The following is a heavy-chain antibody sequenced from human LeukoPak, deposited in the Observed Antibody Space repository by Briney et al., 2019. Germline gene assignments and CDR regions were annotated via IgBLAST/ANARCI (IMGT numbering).Heavy chain of an antibody. V-gene: IGHV3-23*01. CDR3: AKSWIAARPNVYYFDY. CDR2: ISGSGGST. D-gene: IGHD6-6*01. Sequence: GASLRLSCAASGFTFSSYAMSWVRQAPGKGLDWVSAISGSGGSTYYADSVKGRFTISRDNSKNTLYLQMNSLRAEDTAVYYCAKSWIAARPNVYYFDYWGQGTLVTVSS. J-gene: IGHJ4*02. CDR1: GFTFSSYA.